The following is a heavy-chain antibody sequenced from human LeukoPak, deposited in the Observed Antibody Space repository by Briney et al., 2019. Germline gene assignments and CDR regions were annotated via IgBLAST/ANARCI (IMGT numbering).Heavy chain of an antibody. CDR2: INPSGGST. CDR3: ARDGGGSGSIDY. V-gene: IGHV1-46*01. CDR1: GYTFTSYY. D-gene: IGHD6-19*01. Sequence: ASVKVSCKASGYTFTSYYMHWVRQAPGRGLEWMGIINPSGGSTSYAQKFQGRVTMTRDTSTSTVYMELSSLGSEDTAVYYCARDGGGSGSIDYWGQGTLVTVSS. J-gene: IGHJ4*02.